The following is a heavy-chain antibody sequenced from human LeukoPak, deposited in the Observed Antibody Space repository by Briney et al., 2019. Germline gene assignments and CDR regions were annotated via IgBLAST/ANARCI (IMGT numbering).Heavy chain of an antibody. CDR2: INHSGST. CDR3: ARRRYSGSYGGYYYFDY. D-gene: IGHD1-26*01. CDR1: GGPFSGYY. V-gene: IGHV4-34*01. Sequence: PSETLSLTCAVYGGPFSGYYWSWIRQPPGKGLEWIGEINHSGSTNYNPSLKSRVTISVDTSKNQFSLKLSSVTAADTAVYYCARRRYSGSYGGYYYFDYWGQGTLVTVSS. J-gene: IGHJ4*02.